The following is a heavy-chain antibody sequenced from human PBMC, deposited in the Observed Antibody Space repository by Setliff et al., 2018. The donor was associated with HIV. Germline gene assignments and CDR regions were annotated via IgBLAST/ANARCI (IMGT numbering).Heavy chain of an antibody. CDR2: IIPMFGTL. CDR3: ARVGNNRLQFFDH. Sequence: SVKVSCKASGGTFSSYAINWVRQAPGQGLEWMGGIIPMFGTLNFAQKLQDRVTITADTSASTMYMELSSLRSEDTAVYYCARVGNNRLQFFDHWGQGTLVTVSS. CDR1: GGTFSSYA. V-gene: IGHV1-69*06. J-gene: IGHJ4*02. D-gene: IGHD5-12*01.